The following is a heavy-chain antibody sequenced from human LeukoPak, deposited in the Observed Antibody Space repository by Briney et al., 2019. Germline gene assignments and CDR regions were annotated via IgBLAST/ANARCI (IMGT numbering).Heavy chain of an antibody. CDR2: ISVNGGTT. CDR1: GFTFSSYA. CDR3: AKDRVAVAGNRFDY. D-gene: IGHD6-19*01. V-gene: IGHV3-23*01. Sequence: GGSLRLSCAASGFTFSSYAMTWVRQAPGKGLEWVSSISVNGGTTYYADSVKGRFTISRDSSKNTLYLQMNSLRAEDTAVYYCAKDRVAVAGNRFDYWGQGTLVTVSS. J-gene: IGHJ4*02.